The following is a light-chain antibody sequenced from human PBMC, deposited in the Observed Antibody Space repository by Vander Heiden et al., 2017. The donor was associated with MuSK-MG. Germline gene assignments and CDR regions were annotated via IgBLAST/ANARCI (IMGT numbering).Light chain of an antibody. CDR1: NIGRKS. CDR2: DDS. V-gene: IGLV3-21*02. CDR3: QVWDNVSDHLVV. Sequence: SYVLTQPPSVSVAPGQTATIPCGGNNIGRKSVHWYQRKPGQAPVLVVYDDSDRPSGSPERFSGSNSGNTATLTISTVEAGDEADYYCQVWDNVSDHLVVFGGGTKLTVL. J-gene: IGLJ2*01.